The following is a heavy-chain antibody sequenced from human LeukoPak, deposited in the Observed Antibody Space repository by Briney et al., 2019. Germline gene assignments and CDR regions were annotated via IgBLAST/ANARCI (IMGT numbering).Heavy chain of an antibody. D-gene: IGHD3-16*01. CDR1: GVSISNYY. CDR2: VYYSGST. Sequence: SETLSLTCTVSGVSISNYYWSWIRQPPGKGLEWIGYVYYSGSTDYNPSLKSRVTISVDTSKNQFSLKLSSVTAADTAVYYCARGLVMIHAFDIWGQGTMVTVSS. J-gene: IGHJ3*02. V-gene: IGHV4-59*12. CDR3: ARGLVMIHAFDI.